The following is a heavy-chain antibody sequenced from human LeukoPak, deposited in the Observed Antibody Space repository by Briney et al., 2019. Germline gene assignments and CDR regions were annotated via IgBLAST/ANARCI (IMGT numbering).Heavy chain of an antibody. J-gene: IGHJ4*02. CDR2: INPSGGST. Sequence: ASGKVSCKASGYNFISYYMHWVRQAPGQGLEWMGIINPSGGSTSDAQKFQDRVTMTRDTSISTAYMELSRLRSDDSAVYYCARDLSIAAAGNAYWGQGTLLTVSS. CDR1: GYNFISYY. V-gene: IGHV1-46*01. D-gene: IGHD6-13*01. CDR3: ARDLSIAAAGNAY.